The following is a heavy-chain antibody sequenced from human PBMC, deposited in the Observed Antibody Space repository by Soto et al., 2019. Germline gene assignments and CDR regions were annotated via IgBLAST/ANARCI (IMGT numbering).Heavy chain of an antibody. CDR2: IWYDGSNK. CDR1: GFTFSSYG. CDR3: ARDSSTSRYYFDY. Sequence: QVQLVESGGGVVQPGRSLRLSCAASGFTFSSYGMHWVRQAPGKGLEWVAVIWYDGSNKYYADSVKGRFTISRDNSKNTLYLQMNSLRAEDTAVYYCARDSSTSRYYFDYWGQGTLVTVSS. V-gene: IGHV3-33*01. D-gene: IGHD2-2*01. J-gene: IGHJ4*02.